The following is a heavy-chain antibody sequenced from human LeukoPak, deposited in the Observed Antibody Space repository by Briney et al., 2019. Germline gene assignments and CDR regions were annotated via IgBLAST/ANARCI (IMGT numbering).Heavy chain of an antibody. Sequence: SETLSLTCTVSGGSISSYSWNWIRQSPGKGLEIGRVYHSGSINYNPSLKSRVTISVDTSKNQFSLNLSSVTAADTAVYYCVSSYGGYVLDYWGQGTLVSVSS. CDR3: VSSYGGYVLDY. CDR2: VYHSGSI. CDR1: GGSISSYS. D-gene: IGHD5-12*01. J-gene: IGHJ4*02. V-gene: IGHV4-59*01.